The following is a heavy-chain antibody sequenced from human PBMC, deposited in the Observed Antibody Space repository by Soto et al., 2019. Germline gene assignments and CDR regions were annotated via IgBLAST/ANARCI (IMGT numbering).Heavy chain of an antibody. J-gene: IGHJ1*01. V-gene: IGHV1-46*03. CDR3: ARRLAVAGHEYFQH. Sequence: GASVKVSCKASGYTFTSYYMNWARQAPGQGLVWMGVIDPGGGSTDYAQKFQGRITMTRDTSTSTVYMELSSLRSDDTAMYYCARRLAVAGHEYFQHWGQGTLVTVSS. D-gene: IGHD6-19*01. CDR2: IDPGGGST. CDR1: GYTFTSYY.